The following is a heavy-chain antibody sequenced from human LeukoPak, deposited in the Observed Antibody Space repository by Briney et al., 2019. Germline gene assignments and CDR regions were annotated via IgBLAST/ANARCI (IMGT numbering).Heavy chain of an antibody. J-gene: IGHJ4*02. CDR1: GFTFSSYG. CDR3: ASAPRSDISLAALDY. Sequence: PGGSLRLSCAGSGFTFSSYGMHWVRQAPGKGREYVSGISSNGGSTNYANSVKGRFTINRDNSKNMLYLQMGSLRPEDMAMYYCASAPRSDISLAALDYWGQGTLVTVSS. CDR2: ISSNGGST. D-gene: IGHD2-15*01. V-gene: IGHV3-64*01.